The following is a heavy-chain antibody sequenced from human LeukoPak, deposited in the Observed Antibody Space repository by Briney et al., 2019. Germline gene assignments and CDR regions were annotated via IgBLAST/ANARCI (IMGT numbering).Heavy chain of an antibody. V-gene: IGHV1-69*13. CDR1: GGTFSSYA. CDR3: ARGTYYYDSSGYSSIDY. Sequence: ASVKVSCKASGGTFSSYAISWVRQAPGQGLEWMGGIIPIFGTANYAQKFQGRVTITADESTSTAYMELSSLRSEDTAVYYCARGTYYYDSSGYSSIDYWGQGTLVTVSS. J-gene: IGHJ4*02. D-gene: IGHD3-22*01. CDR2: IIPIFGTA.